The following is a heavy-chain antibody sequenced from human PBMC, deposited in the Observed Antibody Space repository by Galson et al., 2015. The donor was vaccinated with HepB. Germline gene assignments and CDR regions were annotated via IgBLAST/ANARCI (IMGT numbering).Heavy chain of an antibody. Sequence: SVKVSCKASGYTFTSYGISWVRQAPGQGLEWMGWISAYNGNTNYAQKLQGRVTMTTDTSTSTAYMELRSLRSDDTAVYYCATYCSSTSCYKAEAVEYFQHWGQGTLVTVSS. CDR1: GYTFTSYG. J-gene: IGHJ1*01. CDR3: ATYCSSTSCYKAEAVEYFQH. CDR2: ISAYNGNT. V-gene: IGHV1-18*01. D-gene: IGHD2-2*02.